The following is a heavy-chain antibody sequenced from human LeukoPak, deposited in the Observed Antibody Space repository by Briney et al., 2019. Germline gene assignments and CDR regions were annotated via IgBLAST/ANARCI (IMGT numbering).Heavy chain of an antibody. CDR1: GGTCSCYA. Sequence: SVKVSFKGSGGTCSCYAFSWVRQAPGQGLEWVGGGITIFGTANYEQKFQGRVTITTAESTSTAYMELNRLTSADTAVYFCARDTSAGATCFDPWGQGTLVTVSS. CDR2: GITIFGTA. J-gene: IGHJ5*02. D-gene: IGHD3-10*01. V-gene: IGHV1-69*05. CDR3: ARDTSAGATCFDP.